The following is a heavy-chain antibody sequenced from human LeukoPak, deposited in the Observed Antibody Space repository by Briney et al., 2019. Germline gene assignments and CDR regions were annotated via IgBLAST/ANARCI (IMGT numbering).Heavy chain of an antibody. CDR2: ISYGSSYI. CDR1: GFTFSSYS. J-gene: IGHJ4*02. Sequence: PGGSLRLSCAASGFTFSSYSMNWVRQAPGKGLDWVSSISYGSSYIYYADSVKGRFTISRDDAKNSLYLQMNSLRAEDTAVYYCARGRFDYWGQGTLVTVSS. CDR3: ARGRFDY. V-gene: IGHV3-21*01.